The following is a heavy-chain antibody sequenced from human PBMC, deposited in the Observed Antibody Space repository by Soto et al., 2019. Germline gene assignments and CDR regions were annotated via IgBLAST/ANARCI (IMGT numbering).Heavy chain of an antibody. D-gene: IGHD3-10*01. CDR2: IYSGGYT. J-gene: IGHJ4*02. CDR1: GFTVSNNY. CDR3: ASHPGGGGY. Sequence: ESGGGLIQPGGSLRLSCAVSGFTVSNNYMSWVRQAPGKGLEGVSVIYSGGYTAYGDSVKGRFTISRDNSKNTLYLQMNTLGPHNPAVFSWASHPGGGGYWGQGTLVTVSS. V-gene: IGHV3-53*01.